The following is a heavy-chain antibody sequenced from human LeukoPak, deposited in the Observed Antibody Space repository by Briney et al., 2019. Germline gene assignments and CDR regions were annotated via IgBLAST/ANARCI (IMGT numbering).Heavy chain of an antibody. D-gene: IGHD3-22*01. CDR2: ISSSGSTI. CDR1: GFTFSDYY. CDR3: ARGDSSGPTAGAFDI. J-gene: IGHJ3*02. Sequence: GRSLRLSCAASGFTFSDYYMSWIRQAPGKGLEWVSYISSSGSTIYYADSVKGRFTISRDNAKNSLYLQMNSLRAEDTAVYYCARGDSSGPTAGAFDIWGQGTMVTVSS. V-gene: IGHV3-11*01.